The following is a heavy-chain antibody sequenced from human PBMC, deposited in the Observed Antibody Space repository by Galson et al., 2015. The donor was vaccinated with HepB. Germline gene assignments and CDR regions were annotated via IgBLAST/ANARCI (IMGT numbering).Heavy chain of an antibody. CDR2: AYYRSKWYN. J-gene: IGHJ4*02. D-gene: IGHD5-12*01. Sequence: CAISGDSVSSDSAAWNWIRQSPSRGLEWMGRAYYRSKWYNDYAVSVKSRITINPDTSKNQFSLQLNSVTPEDTAVYYCVFLRGYDLKPLDYWGRGTLVTGSS. CDR1: GDSVSSDSAA. CDR3: VFLRGYDLKPLDY. V-gene: IGHV6-1*01.